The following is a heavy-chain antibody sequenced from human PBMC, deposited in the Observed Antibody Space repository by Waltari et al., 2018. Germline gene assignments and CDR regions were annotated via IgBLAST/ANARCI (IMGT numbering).Heavy chain of an antibody. CDR2: IYYSGTT. CDR3: AGDRHYYEECYGGGRDSFDI. D-gene: IGHD3-22*01. J-gene: IGHJ3*02. CDR1: AYSINSGYY. Sequence: QVQLQESGPGLVKPSETLSLTCGVAAYSINSGYYWGWIRQSPGKGLEWIGSIYYSGTTYYNPSLKSRVTLSMDTSSNQCSLEQTSVSSADSGVYYWAGDRHYYEECYGGGRDSFDIWGQGTLVTVSS. V-gene: IGHV4-38-2*02.